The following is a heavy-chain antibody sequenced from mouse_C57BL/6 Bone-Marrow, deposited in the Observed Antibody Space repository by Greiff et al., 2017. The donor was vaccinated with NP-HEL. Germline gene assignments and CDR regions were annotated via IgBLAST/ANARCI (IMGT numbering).Heavy chain of an antibody. J-gene: IGHJ1*03. CDR1: GYAFSSSW. Sequence: VQLQQSGPELVKPGASVKISCKASGYAFSSSWMNWVKQRPGKGLEWIGRIYPGDGDTNYNGKFKGKATLTADKSSSTAYMQLSSLTSEDSAVYFGARTDPFDVWGTGTTVTVSS. CDR3: ARTDPFDV. CDR2: IYPGDGDT. V-gene: IGHV1-82*01.